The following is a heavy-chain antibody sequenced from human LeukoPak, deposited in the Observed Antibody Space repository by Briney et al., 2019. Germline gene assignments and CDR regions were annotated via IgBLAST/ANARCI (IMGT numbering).Heavy chain of an antibody. V-gene: IGHV3-23*01. CDR3: ATVEYYDSSGYYYFDY. J-gene: IGHJ4*02. CDR1: GFTFSNYG. D-gene: IGHD3-22*01. Sequence: GGSLRLSCAASGFTFSNYGMSWVRQAPGKGLEWVSAISGSGGDTYYADSVKGRFTISRDNSKNTLYLQMNSLRAEDTAVYYCATVEYYDSSGYYYFDYWGQGTLVTVSS. CDR2: ISGSGGDT.